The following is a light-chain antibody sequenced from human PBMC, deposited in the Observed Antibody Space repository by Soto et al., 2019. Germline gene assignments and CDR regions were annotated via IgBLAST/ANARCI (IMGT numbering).Light chain of an antibody. CDR3: QQYASSPPT. CDR1: QSVGNAF. Sequence: EIVLTQSPGTLSLSPGERATLSCRASQSVGNAFLGWYQQKPGQAPRLLMYGTSGRATGIPDRFSGSGSGTDFTLTISRLEPEYFAVYYCQQYASSPPTFGQGTKVEIK. CDR2: GTS. V-gene: IGKV3-20*01. J-gene: IGKJ1*01.